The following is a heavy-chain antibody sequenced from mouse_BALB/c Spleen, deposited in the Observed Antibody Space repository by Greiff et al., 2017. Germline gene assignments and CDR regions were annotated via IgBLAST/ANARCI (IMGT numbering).Heavy chain of an antibody. CDR3: ARRGLRRGYYAMDY. D-gene: IGHD2-2*01. V-gene: IGHV14-3*02. Sequence: VQLQQSGAELVKPGASVKLSCTASGFNIKDTYMHWVKQRPEQGLEWIGRIDPANGNTKYDPKFQGKATITADTSSNTAYLQLSSLTSEDTAVYYCARRGLRRGYYAMDYWGQGTSVTVSS. J-gene: IGHJ4*01. CDR1: GFNIKDTY. CDR2: IDPANGNT.